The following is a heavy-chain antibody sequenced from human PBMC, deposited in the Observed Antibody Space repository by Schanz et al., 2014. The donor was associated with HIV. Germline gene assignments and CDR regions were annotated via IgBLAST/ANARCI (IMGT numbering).Heavy chain of an antibody. CDR1: GFIFSSYG. CDR3: ARDRMTANWKNDMDV. CDR2: IWYDGSKK. Sequence: QVQLVESGGGVVQPGRSLRLSCAASGFIFSSYGMHWVRQAPGKGLEWGAVIWYDGSKKNYVDSVKGRFTISRDNSKNTLYLQMNSLRAEDTAVYYCARDRMTANWKNDMDVWGQGTTVTVSS. J-gene: IGHJ6*02. V-gene: IGHV3-33*01. D-gene: IGHD2-21*02.